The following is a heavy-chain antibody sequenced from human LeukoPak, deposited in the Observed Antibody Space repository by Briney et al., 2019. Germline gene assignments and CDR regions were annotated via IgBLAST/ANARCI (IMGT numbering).Heavy chain of an antibody. CDR1: GYTFTGYY. CDR3: ARGETFWSGYNNIGTIP. V-gene: IGHV1-2*02. CDR2: INPNSGGT. Sequence: GASVKVSCKASGYTFTGYYIHWVRQAPGLGLEWMGWINPNSGGTNYAQKFQGRVTMTSDASITTAYVDLSRLRSDDTAVYYCARGETFWSGYNNIGTIPWGHGTLVTVSS. J-gene: IGHJ5*02. D-gene: IGHD3-3*01.